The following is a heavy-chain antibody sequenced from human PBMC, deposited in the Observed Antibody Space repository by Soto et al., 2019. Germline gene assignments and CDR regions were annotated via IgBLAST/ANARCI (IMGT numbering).Heavy chain of an antibody. Sequence: SETLSLTCTVSGGSISGYYWSRIRQSPEKGLEWIGHVYYSGSTKYNPSLKSRVTISVDTSKNQFSLKLSSVTAADTAVYYCARLRAAAGYYYYYYMDVWGKGTTVTVSS. CDR2: VYYSGST. CDR3: ARLRAAAGYYYYYYMDV. CDR1: GGSISGYY. V-gene: IGHV4-59*08. D-gene: IGHD6-13*01. J-gene: IGHJ6*03.